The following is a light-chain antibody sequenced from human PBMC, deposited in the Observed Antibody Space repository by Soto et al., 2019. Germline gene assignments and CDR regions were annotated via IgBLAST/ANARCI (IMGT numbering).Light chain of an antibody. J-gene: IGKJ5*01. CDR1: QSVSSN. CDR2: DAS. Sequence: SPATLSLSPGERATLSCRASQSVSSNLAWYQQKPGQAPRLLIYDASNRATGIPARFSGSGSGTDFTLTISSLEPEDFAVYYCQRGDTFGQGTRLEIK. CDR3: QRGDT. V-gene: IGKV3-11*01.